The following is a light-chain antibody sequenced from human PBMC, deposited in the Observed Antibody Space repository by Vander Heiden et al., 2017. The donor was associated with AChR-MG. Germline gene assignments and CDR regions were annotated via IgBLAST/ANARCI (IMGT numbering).Light chain of an antibody. CDR3: QQTYNAPKT. CDR1: QSISRY. V-gene: IGKV1-39*01. Sequence: DIQMTQSPSSLSASVGDRVTITCRASQSISRYLNWYQQKPGKAPKLLMYVASSLQSGVPSRFSGSGSGTDFTLTISSLQPEDFATYYCQQTYNAPKTFGQGTKVEI. J-gene: IGKJ1*01. CDR2: VAS.